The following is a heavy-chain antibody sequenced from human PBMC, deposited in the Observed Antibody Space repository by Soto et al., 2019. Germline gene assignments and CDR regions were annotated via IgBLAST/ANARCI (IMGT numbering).Heavy chain of an antibody. V-gene: IGHV4-59*06. Sequence: SETLSLTCSVSGGSIRSYYWSWIRQHPGKGLEWIGYIYYSGSTYYNPSLKSRVTISVDTSKNQFSLKLSSVTAADTAVYYCARGLTIFGVVITFYYYGMDVWGQGTTVTVSS. J-gene: IGHJ6*02. CDR2: IYYSGST. CDR1: GGSIRSYY. D-gene: IGHD3-3*01. CDR3: ARGLTIFGVVITFYYYGMDV.